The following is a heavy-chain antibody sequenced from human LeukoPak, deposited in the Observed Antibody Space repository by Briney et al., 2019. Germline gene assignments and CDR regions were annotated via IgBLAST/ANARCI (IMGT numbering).Heavy chain of an antibody. CDR2: IKRDGSEK. CDR3: ARMGGNSYGYFDY. V-gene: IGHV3-7*01. CDR1: GFTFSSNW. D-gene: IGHD5-18*01. J-gene: IGHJ4*02. Sequence: GGSLRLSCAASGFTFSSNWMSWVRQAPGKGPEWVANIKRDGSEKYYVDSVKGRFTVSRDNAKNSLYLQMNSLRAEDTALYYCARMGGNSYGYFDYWGQGTLVTVSS.